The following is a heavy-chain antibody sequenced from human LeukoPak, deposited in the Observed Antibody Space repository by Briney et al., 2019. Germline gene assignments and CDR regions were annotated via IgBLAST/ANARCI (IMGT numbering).Heavy chain of an antibody. V-gene: IGHV3-23*01. CDR2: ITPSYYTT. CDR3: ARDPNGDYIGAFDN. D-gene: IGHD4-17*01. CDR1: GFLFREYA. Sequence: GGPLRLPCTASGFLFREYAMTWVRHAPGKGREGLSSITPSYYTTHADPVKGRFTISRDNSKITLYLQMDSLGGDDTALYHCARDPNGDYIGAFDNWGQGTMVTVSS. J-gene: IGHJ3*02.